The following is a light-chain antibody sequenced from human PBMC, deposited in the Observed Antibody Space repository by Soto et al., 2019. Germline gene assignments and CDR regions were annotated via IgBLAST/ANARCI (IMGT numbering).Light chain of an antibody. CDR2: GAF. CDR1: QSVSGN. Sequence: EIVMTQSPVTLSVSPGERVTLSCRASQSVSGNLAWYQQKPGQAPSLLIYGAFTRATGIPARFSGTGSGTEFTLTISSLQSEDSAIYFCQQYNNWPFSFGQGTRLEIK. J-gene: IGKJ5*01. CDR3: QQYNNWPFS. V-gene: IGKV3-15*01.